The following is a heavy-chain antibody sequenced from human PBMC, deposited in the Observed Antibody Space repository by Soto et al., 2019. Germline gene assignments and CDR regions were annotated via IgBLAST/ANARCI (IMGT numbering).Heavy chain of an antibody. Sequence: GGSLRLSCAASGFTFSSYSMNWVRQAPWKGLEWVSSISSSSSYIYYADSVKGRFTISRDNDKNSLYLQMNSLRAEDTAVYYCARVVKNQIGCDDYSAQGTLVTVSS. CDR3: ARVVKNQIGCDDY. CDR1: GFTFSSYS. J-gene: IGHJ4*02. V-gene: IGHV3-21*01. D-gene: IGHD5-12*01. CDR2: ISSSSSYI.